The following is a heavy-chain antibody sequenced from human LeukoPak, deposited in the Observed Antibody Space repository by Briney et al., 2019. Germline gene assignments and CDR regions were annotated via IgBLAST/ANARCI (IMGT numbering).Heavy chain of an antibody. D-gene: IGHD1-26*01. Sequence: LRLSCAASGLTFRSYGMHWVRQAPGKGLEWIGYIYYSGSTYYNPSLKSRVTISVDTSKNQFSLKLSSVTAADTAVYYCARGGGSFNAFDIWGQGTMVTVSS. V-gene: IGHV4-30-4*07. CDR3: ARGGGSFNAFDI. CDR2: IYYSGST. CDR1: GLTFRSYG. J-gene: IGHJ3*02.